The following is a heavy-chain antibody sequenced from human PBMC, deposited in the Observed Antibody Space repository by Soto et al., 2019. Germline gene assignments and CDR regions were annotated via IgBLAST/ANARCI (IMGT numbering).Heavy chain of an antibody. V-gene: IGHV4-31*03. J-gene: IGHJ4*02. CDR1: GGSISRGGYY. CDR2: IYYSGST. Sequence: SETLSLTCTVSGGSISRGGYYWSWIRQHPGNGLEWIGYIYYSGSTYYNPSLKSRVTISVDTSKNPFSLKLSSVTAAVSAVYYCARSHILTGYYYFDYWVPGSLVTVSS. CDR3: ARSHILTGYYYFDY. D-gene: IGHD3-9*01.